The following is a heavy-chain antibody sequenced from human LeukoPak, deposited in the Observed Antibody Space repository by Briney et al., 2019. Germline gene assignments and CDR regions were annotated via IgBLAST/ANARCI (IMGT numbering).Heavy chain of an antibody. CDR1: GGSFSGYY. Sequence: SETLSLTCAVYGGSFSGYYWSWIRQPPGKGLEWIGEINHSGSTNYNPSLKSRVTISVDTSKNQFSLKLSSVTAADTAVYYCARGSAITMVRGVIRRWFDPWGQGTLVTVSS. D-gene: IGHD3-10*01. J-gene: IGHJ5*02. V-gene: IGHV4-34*01. CDR3: ARGSAITMVRGVIRRWFDP. CDR2: INHSGST.